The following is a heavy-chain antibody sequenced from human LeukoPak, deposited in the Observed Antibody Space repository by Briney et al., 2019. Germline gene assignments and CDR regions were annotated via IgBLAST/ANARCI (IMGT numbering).Heavy chain of an antibody. CDR2: IKQDGSEK. J-gene: IGHJ4*02. CDR1: GFTFSSYW. D-gene: IGHD2-2*01. Sequence: GGSLRLSCAVSGFTFSSYWMSWVRQAPGKGLEWVANIKQDGSEKYYADSVKGQFTISRDNAKNSLYLQMNSLRAEDTAVYYCATLPAYQRMVSDYWGQGTLVTVSS. CDR3: ATLPAYQRMVSDY. V-gene: IGHV3-7*01.